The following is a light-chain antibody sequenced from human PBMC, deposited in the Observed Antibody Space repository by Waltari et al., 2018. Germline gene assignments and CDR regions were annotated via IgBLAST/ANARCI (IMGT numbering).Light chain of an antibody. CDR2: EVS. Sequence: QSALTQPASVSGSPGQSITISCTGTSSDVGGYAYVSWYQQHPGKAPRLMIFEVSDRPSGVSNRFSGSKSDNTASLTISGLQAEDEADYYCSSYTTRSGLVFGTGTKVTVL. CDR1: SSDVGGYAY. CDR3: SSYTTRSGLV. J-gene: IGLJ1*01. V-gene: IGLV2-14*03.